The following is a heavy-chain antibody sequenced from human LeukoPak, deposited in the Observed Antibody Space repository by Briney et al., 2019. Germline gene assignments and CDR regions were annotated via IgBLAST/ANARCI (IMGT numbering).Heavy chain of an antibody. D-gene: IGHD2-15*01. J-gene: IGHJ4*02. CDR1: GFTFRSYW. CDR2: INEDGSTT. CDR3: ARDATRGRDFDS. Sequence: PGGSLGLSCAASGFTFRSYWMGWVRQTPGKGLEWLANINEDGSTTYYVDSVKGRFTISRNNADNSLYLQMNSLRAEDTAVYYCARDATRGRDFDSWGQGTLVTVSS. V-gene: IGHV3-7*01.